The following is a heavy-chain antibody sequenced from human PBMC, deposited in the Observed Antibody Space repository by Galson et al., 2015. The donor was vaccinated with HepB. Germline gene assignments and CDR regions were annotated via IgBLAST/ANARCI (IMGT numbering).Heavy chain of an antibody. Sequence: SVKVSCKASGYTFTSYGISWVRQAPGQGLEWMGWISAYNGNTNYAQKLQGRVTMTTDTSTSTAYMELRSLRSDDTAVYYCARDSCYSPGCYYYYGMDVWGQGTTVTVSS. CDR3: ARDSCYSPGCYYYYGMDV. CDR1: GYTFTSYG. V-gene: IGHV1-18*04. CDR2: ISAYNGNT. D-gene: IGHD2-15*01. J-gene: IGHJ6*02.